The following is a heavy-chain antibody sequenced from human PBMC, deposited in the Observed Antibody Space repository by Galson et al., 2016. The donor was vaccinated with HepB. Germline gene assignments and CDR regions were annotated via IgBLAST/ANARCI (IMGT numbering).Heavy chain of an antibody. CDR3: ARGTTVGTFDY. V-gene: IGHV1-69*06. CDR2: IIPTSETA. D-gene: IGHD4-23*01. CDR1: GGTFSSYV. Sequence: SVKVSCKASGGTFSSYVISWVRQAPGQGLEWMGGIIPTSETADYAQKFQDRVTITADKPTTKADMVLSSLRSEDTTMDDCARGTTVGTFDYWGQGTLVIVSS. J-gene: IGHJ4*02.